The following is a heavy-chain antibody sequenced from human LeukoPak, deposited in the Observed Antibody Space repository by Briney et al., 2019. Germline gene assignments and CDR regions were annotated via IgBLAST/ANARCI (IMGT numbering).Heavy chain of an antibody. D-gene: IGHD2-15*01. CDR2: IYYSGST. Sequence: PSETLSLTCTVSGGSISSSSYYWGWIRQPPGKGLEWIGSIYYSGSTYYNPSLKSRVTISVDTSKNQFSLKLSSVTAADTAVYYCARHDPKGTSLPEYNWFDPWGQGTLVTVSS. CDR1: GGSISSSSYY. J-gene: IGHJ5*02. V-gene: IGHV4-39*01. CDR3: ARHDPKGTSLPEYNWFDP.